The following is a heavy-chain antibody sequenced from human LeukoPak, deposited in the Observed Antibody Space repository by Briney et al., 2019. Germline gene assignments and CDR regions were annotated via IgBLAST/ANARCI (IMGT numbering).Heavy chain of an antibody. V-gene: IGHV1-69*05. CDR3: ARDALPSYYDSSGYYWY. J-gene: IGHJ4*02. CDR1: GCTFSSYA. Sequence: SVKVSCKASGCTFSSYAISWVRQAPGQGLEWTGGIIPIFGTANYAQKFQGRVTITTDESTSTAYMELSSLRSEDTAVYYCARDALPSYYDSSGYYWYWGQGTLVTVSS. D-gene: IGHD3-22*01. CDR2: IIPIFGTA.